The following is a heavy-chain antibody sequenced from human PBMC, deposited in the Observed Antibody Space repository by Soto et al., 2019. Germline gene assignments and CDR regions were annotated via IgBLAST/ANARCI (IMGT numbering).Heavy chain of an antibody. Sequence: PSETLSLTCTGSGGSISSYYWSWIRQPPGKGLEWIGYIYYSGSTYYNPSLKSRVTISVDTSKNQFSLKLSSVTAADTAVYYCAGPIEPWGQGTRVTVSS. J-gene: IGHJ5*02. V-gene: IGHV4-59*06. CDR1: GGSISSYY. CDR3: AGPIEP. CDR2: IYYSGST.